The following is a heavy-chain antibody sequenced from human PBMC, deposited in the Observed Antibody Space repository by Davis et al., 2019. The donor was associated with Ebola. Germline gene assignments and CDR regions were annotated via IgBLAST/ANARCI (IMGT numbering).Heavy chain of an antibody. CDR2: ISGSGGST. Sequence: PGGSLRLSCAASGFTFSSYAMSWVRQAPGKGLEWVSAISGSGGSTYYADSVKGRFTISRDNSKNTLYLQMNSLRAEDTAVYYCARDRVGDYDFWSGQMPNDAFDIWGQGTMVTVSS. J-gene: IGHJ3*02. V-gene: IGHV3-23*01. CDR3: ARDRVGDYDFWSGQMPNDAFDI. D-gene: IGHD3-3*01. CDR1: GFTFSSYA.